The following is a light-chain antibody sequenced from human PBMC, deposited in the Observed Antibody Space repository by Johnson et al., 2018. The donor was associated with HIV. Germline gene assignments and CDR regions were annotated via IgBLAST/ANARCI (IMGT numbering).Light chain of an antibody. CDR1: SSNIGNNY. V-gene: IGLV1-51*01. CDR3: GTWDSSLSAYV. Sequence: QSVLTQPPSVSAAPGQKVTISCSGSSSNIGNNYVSWYQQLPGTAPKLLIYDNKKRPSGISDRFSGSKSGTSATLGITGLQTGDEADYYCGTWDSSLSAYVFGSGIKVTVL. J-gene: IGLJ1*01. CDR2: DNK.